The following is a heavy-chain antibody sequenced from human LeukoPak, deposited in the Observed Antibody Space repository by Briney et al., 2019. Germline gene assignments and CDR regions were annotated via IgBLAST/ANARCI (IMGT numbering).Heavy chain of an antibody. CDR2: TYYRSKWYS. CDR1: SRDRAS. J-gene: IGHJ4*02. V-gene: IGHV6-1*01. CDR3: ASQYGSRQFDS. Sequence: SRDRASIYWITQSPTRSLEWLGRTYYRSKWYSDSAVSVKSRITINPDTSKNQFSLQLNSVTPEDTAVYYCASQYGSRQFDSWGQGTLVTVSS. D-gene: IGHD3-10*01.